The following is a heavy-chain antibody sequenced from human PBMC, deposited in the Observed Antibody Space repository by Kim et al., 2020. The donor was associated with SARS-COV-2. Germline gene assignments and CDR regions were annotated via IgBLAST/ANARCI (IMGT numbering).Heavy chain of an antibody. D-gene: IGHD3-22*01. CDR3: ARGGVVVITPWYFDY. CDR1: GGSFSGYY. J-gene: IGHJ4*02. V-gene: IGHV4-34*01. Sequence: SETLSLTCAVYGGSFSGYYWSWIRQPPGKGLEWIGEINHSGSTNYNPSLKSRVTISVDTSKNQFSLKLSSVTAADTAVYYCARGGVVVITPWYFDYWGQGTLVTVSS. CDR2: INHSGST.